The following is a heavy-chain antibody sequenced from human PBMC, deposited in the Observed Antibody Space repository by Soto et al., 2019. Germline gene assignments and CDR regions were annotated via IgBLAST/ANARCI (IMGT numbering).Heavy chain of an antibody. CDR2: ISSDGSNK. Sequence: QVQLVESGGGVVQPGRSLRLSCAASGFTFSNYALHWVRQAPGKGLEWVALISSDGSNKYYTDSVKGRFTISRDNSKNTLYLQVSSLRDEDTAMYHCARGYRIIDYWGQGTLVTVSS. J-gene: IGHJ4*02. D-gene: IGHD3-16*02. CDR3: ARGYRIIDY. CDR1: GFTFSNYA. V-gene: IGHV3-30-3*01.